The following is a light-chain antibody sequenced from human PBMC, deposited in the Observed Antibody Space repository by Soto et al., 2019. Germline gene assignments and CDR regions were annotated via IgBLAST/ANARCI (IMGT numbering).Light chain of an antibody. CDR2: GAS. Sequence: EIVMTQSPATLSVSPGERATLSCRASQSVRNNLAWYQQKPGQAPRLLIYGASTRAIGIPARFSGSGCGTEFTLTISSLYSEDFAVYYCQQYNNWPPWTFGPGTKVEIK. CDR1: QSVRNN. CDR3: QQYNNWPPWT. J-gene: IGKJ1*01. V-gene: IGKV3-15*01.